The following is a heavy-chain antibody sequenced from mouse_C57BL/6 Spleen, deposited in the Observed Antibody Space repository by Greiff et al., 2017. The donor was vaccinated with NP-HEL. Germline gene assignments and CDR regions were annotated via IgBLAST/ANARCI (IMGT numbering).Heavy chain of an antibody. D-gene: IGHD2-3*01. CDR1: GYTFTSYG. V-gene: IGHV1-81*01. CDR2: IYPRSGNT. CDR3: ARKGSNPDDGYSAWFAY. J-gene: IGHJ3*01. Sequence: QVQLQQSGAELARPGASVKLSCKASGYTFTSYGISWVKQRTGQGLEWIGEIYPRSGNTYYNEKFKGKATLTEDKSSSTAYMELRSLTSEDSAVYVCARKGSNPDDGYSAWFAYWGQGTLVTVSA.